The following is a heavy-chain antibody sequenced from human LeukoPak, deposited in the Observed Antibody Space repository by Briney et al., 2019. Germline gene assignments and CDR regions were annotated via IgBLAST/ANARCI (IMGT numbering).Heavy chain of an antibody. J-gene: IGHJ4*02. D-gene: IGHD1-14*01. Sequence: GGSLRLSCAASGFTFSSYDMHWVRQATGKGLEWVSAIGTAGDTYYPGSVKGRFTISRENAKNSLYLQMNSLRAEDTAVYYCARDRPGDGIDYWGQGTLVTVSS. CDR2: IGTAGDT. V-gene: IGHV3-13*04. CDR3: ARDRPGDGIDY. CDR1: GFTFSSYD.